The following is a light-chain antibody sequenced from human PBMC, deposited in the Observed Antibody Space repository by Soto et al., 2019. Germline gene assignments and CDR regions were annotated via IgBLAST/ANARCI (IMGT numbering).Light chain of an antibody. Sequence: DIQMTQSPSSLSASVGDRVTITCRASQSISSYLNWYQQKPGKAHKLLIYAASSLQSGVQSRFSGSGSGTDFTLTIRSLQPEDFATYYCKQSYSTPHTFGQGTRLEIK. V-gene: IGKV1-39*01. CDR3: KQSYSTPHT. CDR1: QSISSY. CDR2: AAS. J-gene: IGKJ5*01.